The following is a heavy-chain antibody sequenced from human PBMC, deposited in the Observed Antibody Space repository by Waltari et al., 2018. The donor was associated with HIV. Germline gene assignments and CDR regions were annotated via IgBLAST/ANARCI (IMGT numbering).Heavy chain of an antibody. CDR3: VSWGGDGYNL. CDR2: ISSNGGST. D-gene: IGHD3-16*01. Sequence: EVQLVESGGGLVQPGGSLRLSCSASRFTFSSYAMHWVRQAPGKGLEYVSAISSNGGSTYYADSVKGRFTISRDNSKNTLYLQMSSLRAEDTAVYYCVSWGGDGYNLWGQGTLVTVSS. CDR1: RFTFSSYA. V-gene: IGHV3-64D*06. J-gene: IGHJ4*02.